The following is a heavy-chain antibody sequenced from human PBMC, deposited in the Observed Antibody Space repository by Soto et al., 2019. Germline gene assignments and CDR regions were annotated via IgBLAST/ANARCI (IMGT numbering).Heavy chain of an antibody. CDR1: GYTFTSYS. CDR3: AKRPQGVDP. J-gene: IGHJ5*02. CDR2: ISGSGGST. V-gene: IGHV3-23*04. Sequence: VQLVQSGAEVKKPGASVKVSCKASGYTFTSYSISWVRQAPGKGLEWVSAISGSGGSTYYADSVKGRFTISRDNSKNTLYLQMNSLRAEDTAVYYCAKRPQGVDPWGQGTLVTVSS.